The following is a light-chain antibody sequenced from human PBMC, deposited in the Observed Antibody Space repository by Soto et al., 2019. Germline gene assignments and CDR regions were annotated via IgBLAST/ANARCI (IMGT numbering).Light chain of an antibody. CDR2: DVT. J-gene: IGLJ2*01. V-gene: IGLV2-8*01. Sequence: QSALTQPPSASGSPGQSVTISCTGTSGDVGGFEYVSWYQKHPAKAPKLIIYDVTKRPSGVPDRFSGSKSGNTASLTVSGLQAADEADYYCSSYAGGNNLIFGGGTKLTVL. CDR1: SGDVGGFEY. CDR3: SSYAGGNNLI.